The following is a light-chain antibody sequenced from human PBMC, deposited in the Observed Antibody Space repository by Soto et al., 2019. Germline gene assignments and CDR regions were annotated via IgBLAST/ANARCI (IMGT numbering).Light chain of an antibody. CDR2: GAS. Sequence: EIVMTQSPATLSVSPGERATLSCRASQSVSSSALAWYQQKPGQAPRLLIYGASSRATGIPDRFSGSGSGTDFTLTISGLEPEDSAAYYCQRHGATFGQGTKVDI. CDR3: QRHGAT. J-gene: IGKJ1*01. CDR1: QSVSSSA. V-gene: IGKV3-20*01.